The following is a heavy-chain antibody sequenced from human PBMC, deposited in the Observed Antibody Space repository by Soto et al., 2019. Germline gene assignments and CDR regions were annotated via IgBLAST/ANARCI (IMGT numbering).Heavy chain of an antibody. CDR3: AKRPTGYCSSTSCYVGAIPFRWFDP. J-gene: IGHJ5*02. CDR2: ISGSGGST. V-gene: IGHV3-23*01. D-gene: IGHD2-2*01. CDR1: GFTFSSYA. Sequence: GGSLRLSCAASGFTFSSYAMSWVRQAPGKGLEWVSAISGSGGSTYYADSVKGRFTISRDNSKNTLYLQMNSLRAEDTAVYYCAKRPTGYCSSTSCYVGAIPFRWFDPWGQGTLVTVSS.